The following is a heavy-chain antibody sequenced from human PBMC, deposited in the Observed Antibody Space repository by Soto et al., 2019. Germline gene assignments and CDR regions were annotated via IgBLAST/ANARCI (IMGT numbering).Heavy chain of an antibody. Sequence: GGSLRLSCAASGFTFSSYSMNWVRQAPGKGLEWVSSISSSSSYIYYADSVKGRFTISRDNAKNSLYLQMNSLRAEDTAVYYCARVAAPATYYNCMDSWGQGPTVT. CDR2: ISSSSSYI. CDR1: GFTFSSYS. J-gene: IGHJ6*02. D-gene: IGHD2-15*01. CDR3: ARVAAPATYYNCMDS. V-gene: IGHV3-21*01.